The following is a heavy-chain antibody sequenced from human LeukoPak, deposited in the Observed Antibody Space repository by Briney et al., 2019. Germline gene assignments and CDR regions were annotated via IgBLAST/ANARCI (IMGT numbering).Heavy chain of an antibody. J-gene: IGHJ4*02. CDR1: GFTFSSYA. CDR3: ARSLLGGTDY. Sequence: QPGGSLRLSCAASGFTFSSYAMSWVRQAPGKGLVWVSRINSDGSITTYADSVKGRFTISRDNAKNTLYLQINSLRAEDTAVYYCARSLLGGTDYWGQGTLVTVSS. V-gene: IGHV3-74*01. D-gene: IGHD3-16*01. CDR2: INSDGSIT.